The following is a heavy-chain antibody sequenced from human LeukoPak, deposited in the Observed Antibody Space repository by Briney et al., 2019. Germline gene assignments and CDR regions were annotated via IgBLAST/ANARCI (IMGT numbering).Heavy chain of an antibody. CDR1: GFTFSSYE. CDR3: AREYCSSSCYAGDY. D-gene: IGHD2-2*01. J-gene: IGHJ4*02. V-gene: IGHV3-48*03. CDR2: ISSSGDTI. Sequence: GGSLRLSCAASGFTFSSYEMNWVRQAPGKGLEWVSYISSSGDTIYYADSVKGRFTISRDNAKTSLYLQMNSLRAEDTAVYYCAREYCSSSCYAGDYWGQGTLVTVSS.